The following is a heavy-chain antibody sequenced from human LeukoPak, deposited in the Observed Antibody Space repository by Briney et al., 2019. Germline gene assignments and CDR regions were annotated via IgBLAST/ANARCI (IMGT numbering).Heavy chain of an antibody. V-gene: IGHV3-20*04. CDR3: ARGSIQLWLRDTYYYMDV. CDR1: GFTFDDFA. D-gene: IGHD5-18*01. J-gene: IGHJ6*03. CDR2: INWNGRIT. Sequence: GGSLRLSCAASGFTFDDFAMNWVRQVPGRGLEWFSGINWNGRITEYADSVKDRFTISRQNTKNSLYLYMNNLGGEDTALYFCARGSIQLWLRDTYYYMDVWGKGTTVTVSS.